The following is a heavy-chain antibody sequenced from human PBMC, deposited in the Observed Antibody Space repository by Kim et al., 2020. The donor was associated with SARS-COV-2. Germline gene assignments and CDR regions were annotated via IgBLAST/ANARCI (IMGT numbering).Heavy chain of an antibody. CDR2: TYYRSKWYN. V-gene: IGHV6-1*01. D-gene: IGHD6-19*01. Sequence: SQTLSLTFAISGDSVSSNSAAWNWIRQSPSRGLEWLGRTYYRSKWYNDYAVSVKSRITINPDTSKNQFSLQLNSVTPEDTAVYYCARDFPGGAVAGRYPFDYWGQGTLVTVSS. CDR3: ARDFPGGAVAGRYPFDY. J-gene: IGHJ4*02. CDR1: GDSVSSNSAA.